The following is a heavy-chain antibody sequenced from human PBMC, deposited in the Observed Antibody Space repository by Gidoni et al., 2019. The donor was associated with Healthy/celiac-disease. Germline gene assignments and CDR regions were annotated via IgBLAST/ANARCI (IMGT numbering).Heavy chain of an antibody. D-gene: IGHD4-17*01. J-gene: IGHJ3*02. Sequence: QLQLQESGSGLVKPSQTLSLTCAVSGGSISRGGYSWSWIRQPPGKGLEWIGYIYHSGSTYYNPSLKSRVTISVDRSKNQFSLKLSSVTAADTAVYYCARETTVRSRDAFDIWGQGTMVTVSS. CDR1: GGSISRGGYS. CDR3: ARETTVRSRDAFDI. CDR2: IYHSGST. V-gene: IGHV4-30-2*01.